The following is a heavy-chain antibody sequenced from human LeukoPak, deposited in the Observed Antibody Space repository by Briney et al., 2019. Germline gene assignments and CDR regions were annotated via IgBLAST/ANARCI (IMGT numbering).Heavy chain of an antibody. CDR2: ISAYNGNT. CDR1: GYTFTSYG. Sequence: GASVKVSCKASGYTFTSYGISWVRQAPGQGLEWMGWISAYNGNTNYAQKLQGRVTMTTDTSTSTAYMELRSLRSDDTAVYYCARAGCSGGSCSVIDYWGQGTLVTVSS. D-gene: IGHD2-15*01. V-gene: IGHV1-18*01. CDR3: ARAGCSGGSCSVIDY. J-gene: IGHJ4*02.